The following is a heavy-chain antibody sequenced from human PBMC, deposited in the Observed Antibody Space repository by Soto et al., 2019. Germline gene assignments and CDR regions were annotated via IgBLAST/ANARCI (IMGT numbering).Heavy chain of an antibody. V-gene: IGHV1-69*13. Sequence: SVKVSCKASGGTFSSYAISWVRQAPGQGLEWMGGIIPIFGTANYAQKFQGRVTITADESTSTAHMELSSLRSEDTAVYYCARDQSGRSPYYYGMDVWGQGTTVTVSS. CDR2: IIPIFGTA. J-gene: IGHJ6*02. D-gene: IGHD2-15*01. CDR3: ARDQSGRSPYYYGMDV. CDR1: GGTFSSYA.